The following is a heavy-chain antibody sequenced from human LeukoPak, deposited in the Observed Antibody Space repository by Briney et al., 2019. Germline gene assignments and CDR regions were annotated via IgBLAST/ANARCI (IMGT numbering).Heavy chain of an antibody. CDR2: IKEDGSVR. Sequence: GGSLRLSCEGSAFIFSGHWMNWVRQTPGKGLEWVASIKEDGSVRQYVDSVKGRFSISRDNTKGSLFLQLNSLRAEDTAVYYCAKDQRDDILTGYPYIYWDYWGQGTLVTVSS. J-gene: IGHJ4*02. V-gene: IGHV3-7*03. D-gene: IGHD3-9*01. CDR1: AFIFSGHW. CDR3: AKDQRDDILTGYPYIYWDY.